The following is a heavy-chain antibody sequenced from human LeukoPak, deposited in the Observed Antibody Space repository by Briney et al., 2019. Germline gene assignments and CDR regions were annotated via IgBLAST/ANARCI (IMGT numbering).Heavy chain of an antibody. CDR3: ARGRLGELLGYYYYYMDV. J-gene: IGHJ6*03. CDR2: MNPNSGNT. D-gene: IGHD3-16*01. CDR1: GYTFTSYD. Sequence: ASVKVSCKASGYTFTSYDINWVRQATGQGLEWMGWMNPNSGNTGYAQKFQGRVTMTRNTSISTAYMELSSLRSEDTAVYYCARGRLGELLGYYYYYMDVWGKGTTVTISS. V-gene: IGHV1-8*01.